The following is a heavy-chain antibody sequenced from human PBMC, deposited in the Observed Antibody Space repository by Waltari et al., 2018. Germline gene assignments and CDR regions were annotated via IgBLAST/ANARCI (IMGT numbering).Heavy chain of an antibody. V-gene: IGHV3-30*15. Sequence: QVQLVESGGGVVQPGRSLRLSCAASGFTFSTYAMQWVRQAPGKGLDWVAVVSSDGSITYYAESVKGRFIISRDNSKNTVYLQMSSLRAEDTGIYYCAREIGYSGALDYWGLGDLVTVSS. D-gene: IGHD2-15*01. J-gene: IGHJ4*02. CDR1: GFTFSTYA. CDR3: AREIGYSGALDY. CDR2: VSSDGSIT.